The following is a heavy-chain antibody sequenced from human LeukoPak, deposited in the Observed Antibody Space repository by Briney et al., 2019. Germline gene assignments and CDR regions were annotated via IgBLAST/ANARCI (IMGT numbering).Heavy chain of an antibody. J-gene: IGHJ3*02. CDR2: IGGSGGYHT. Sequence: GTLRLSCAASGFTFSNYGMNWVRQTPGKGLEWVSGIGGSGGYHTYYADSVRGRFTISRDNSRNTLYVQMNSLRAEDTAVYYCARDRNWGAYDIWGQGTMVTVSS. CDR1: GFTFSNYG. D-gene: IGHD7-27*01. CDR3: ARDRNWGAYDI. V-gene: IGHV3-23*01.